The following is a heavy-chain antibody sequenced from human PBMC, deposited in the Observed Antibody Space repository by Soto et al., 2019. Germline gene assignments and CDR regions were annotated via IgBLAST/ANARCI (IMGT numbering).Heavy chain of an antibody. D-gene: IGHD6-13*01. J-gene: IGHJ4*02. CDR3: ARRGGGSSWYFDY. CDR2: IKQDGSEK. CDR1: GFTFSSYW. V-gene: IGHV3-7*03. Sequence: GGSLRLSCAASGFTFSSYWMSWVRQAPGKGLEWVANIKQDGSEKYYVDSVKGRFTISRDNAKNSLYLQMNSLRAEDTAVYYCARRGGGSSWYFDYWGQGTLVTVSS.